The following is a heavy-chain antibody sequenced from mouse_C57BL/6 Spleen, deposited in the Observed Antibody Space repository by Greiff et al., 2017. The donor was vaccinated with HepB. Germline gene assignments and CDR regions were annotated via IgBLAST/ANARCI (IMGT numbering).Heavy chain of an antibody. CDR3: ARSEVITANWYYAMDY. V-gene: IGHV1-81*01. D-gene: IGHD1-1*01. Sequence: VQLQQSGAELARPGASVKLSCKASGYTFTSYGISWVKQRTGQGLEWIGEIYPRSGNTYYNEKFKGKATLTADKSSSTAYMELRSLTSEDSAVYFCARSEVITANWYYAMDYWGQGTSVTGSS. J-gene: IGHJ4*01. CDR2: IYPRSGNT. CDR1: GYTFTSYG.